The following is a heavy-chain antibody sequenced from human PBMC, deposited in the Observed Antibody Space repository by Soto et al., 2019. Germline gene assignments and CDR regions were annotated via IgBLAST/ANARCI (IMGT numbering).Heavy chain of an antibody. CDR3: AKGGPTFLNWFGP. CDR1: GFTFSTYA. V-gene: IGHV3-23*01. J-gene: IGHJ5*02. D-gene: IGHD5-12*01. Sequence: PGGSLRLSCAASGFTFSTYAMNWVRLAPGKGLEFISVISNSGHSTFYAGSVKGRFTISRDNSKNTLYLQMNNLRADDTAAYYCAKGGPTFLNWFGPWGQGALVTVSS. CDR2: ISNSGHST.